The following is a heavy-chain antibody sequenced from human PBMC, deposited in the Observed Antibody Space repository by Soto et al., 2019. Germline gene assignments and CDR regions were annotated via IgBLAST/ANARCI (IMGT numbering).Heavy chain of an antibody. CDR2: ANYSGDT. J-gene: IGHJ5*02. D-gene: IGHD2-8*01. CDR1: GGSISRYY. Sequence: PSETLSLTCSVSGGSISRYYWSWIRQPPGKGLEWIGYANYSGDTGYNPSLKSRVTMAVDTSKSQVSLKLSSVTAADTAVYYCARDRSTYGGGGTGEVKENWFDPWGQGALVTVSS. CDR3: ARDRSTYGGGGTGEVKENWFDP. V-gene: IGHV4-59*01.